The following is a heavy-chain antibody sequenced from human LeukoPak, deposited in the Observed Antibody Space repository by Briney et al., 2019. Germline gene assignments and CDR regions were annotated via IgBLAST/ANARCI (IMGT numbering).Heavy chain of an antibody. Sequence: GGSLRLSCAASGFTVSSNYMSWVRQAPGKGLEWVSVIYSGGSTYYADSVKGRFTISRDNSKNTLYLQMNSLRAEDTAVYYCARVGPLWFGELFTPLPYYYYYGMDVWGQGTTVTVSS. D-gene: IGHD3-10*01. J-gene: IGHJ6*02. V-gene: IGHV3-53*01. CDR3: ARVGPLWFGELFTPLPYYYYYGMDV. CDR2: IYSGGST. CDR1: GFTVSSNY.